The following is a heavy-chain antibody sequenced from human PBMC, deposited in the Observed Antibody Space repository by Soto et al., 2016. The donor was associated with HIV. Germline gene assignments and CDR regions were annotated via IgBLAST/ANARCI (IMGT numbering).Heavy chain of an antibody. CDR1: GGSISSGNYY. V-gene: IGHV4-61*02. J-gene: IGHJ5*02. D-gene: IGHD2-8*01. CDR2: LYTSGST. Sequence: QESGPGLVKPSQTLSLTCTVSGGSISSGNYYWSWIRQPAGKGLEWIGRLYTSGSTNYNPSLKSRVIISVDTSKNQFSLKLDSVTAADTAIYYCAREIKGVLTDLNWFDPWGPGNPGHRLL. CDR3: AREIKGVLTDLNWFDP.